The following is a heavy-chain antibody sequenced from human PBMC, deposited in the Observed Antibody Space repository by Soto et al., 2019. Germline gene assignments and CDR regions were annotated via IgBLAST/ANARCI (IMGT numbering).Heavy chain of an antibody. J-gene: IGHJ4*02. V-gene: IGHV1-18*01. D-gene: IGHD5-18*01. CDR2: ISAYDGNT. CDR1: GYTFTSYG. CDR3: ATPPSIQLWLRY. Sequence: WASVKVSCKASGYTFTSYGISWVRQAPGQGLEWMGWISAYDGNTNYAQKLQGRVTMTTDTSTSTAYMELRSLRSDDTAVYYCATPPSIQLWLRYWGQGTLVTVSS.